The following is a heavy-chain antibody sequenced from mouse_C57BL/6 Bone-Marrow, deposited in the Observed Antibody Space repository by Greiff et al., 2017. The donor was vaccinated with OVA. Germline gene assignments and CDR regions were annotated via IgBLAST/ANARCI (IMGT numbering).Heavy chain of an antibody. V-gene: IGHV1-50*01. CDR2: IDPSDSYT. J-gene: IGHJ1*03. CDR3: ARSLYYYGSSYYFDV. CDR1: GYTFTSYW. Sequence: VQLQQPGAELVKPGASVKLSCKASGYTFTSYWMQWVKQRPGQGLEWIGEIDPSDSYTNYNQKFKGKATLTVDTSSSTAYMQLSSLTSEDSAVYYCARSLYYYGSSYYFDVWGTGTTVTVSS. D-gene: IGHD1-1*01.